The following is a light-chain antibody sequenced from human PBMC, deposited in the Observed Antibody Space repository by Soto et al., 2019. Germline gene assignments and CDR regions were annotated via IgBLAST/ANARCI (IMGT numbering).Light chain of an antibody. CDR3: QQYDSYPFT. V-gene: IGKV1-8*01. CDR1: QGISSY. J-gene: IGKJ3*01. CDR2: AAS. Sequence: AIRMTQSPSSFSASTGDRVTITCRASQGISSYLAWYQQKPGKAPKLLIYAASTLQSGVPSRFSGSGSGTDFTLSISCLQSEDFAPYYCQQYDSYPFTFGPGTKVDIK.